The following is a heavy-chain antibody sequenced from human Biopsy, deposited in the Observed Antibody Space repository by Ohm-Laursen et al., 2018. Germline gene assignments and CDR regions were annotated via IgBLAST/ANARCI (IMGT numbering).Heavy chain of an antibody. V-gene: IGHV3-23*01. D-gene: IGHD2-2*02. Sequence: SLRLSCAAPEFIFSRFWMYWVRQAPGKGLEWVSGISDSGGSTYYADSVKGRFTISRDNSKNTLYLEMNSLRAEDTAIYYCAKARSGSSNSCYNYWGQGTLVIVSS. CDR1: EFIFSRFW. CDR3: AKARSGSSNSCYNY. CDR2: ISDSGGST. J-gene: IGHJ4*02.